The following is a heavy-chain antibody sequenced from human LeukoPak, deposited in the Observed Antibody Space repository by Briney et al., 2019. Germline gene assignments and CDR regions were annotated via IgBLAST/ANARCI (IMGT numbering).Heavy chain of an antibody. Sequence: AITGSSDSTYYADSVMGRFTSSRDNSKSTLFLQMNSLRAEDTAIYYCAKGSSNSRPYYFDYWGQGTLATVSS. CDR3: AKGSSNSRPYYFDY. V-gene: IGHV3-23*01. D-gene: IGHD1-1*01. CDR2: ITGSSDST. J-gene: IGHJ4*02.